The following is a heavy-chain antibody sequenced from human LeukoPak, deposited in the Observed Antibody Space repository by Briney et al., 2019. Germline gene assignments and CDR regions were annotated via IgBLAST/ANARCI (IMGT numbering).Heavy chain of an antibody. CDR3: ARDGRFCTGGTCYPGWFDT. CDR1: GGSFSGYY. D-gene: IGHD2-15*01. J-gene: IGHJ5*02. Sequence: SETLSLTCAVYGGSFSGYYWSWIRQPPGKGLEWIGEINHSGSTNYNPSLKSRVTISVDTSKNLFSLKLSSVTAADTAVYYCARDGRFCTGGTCYPGWFDTWGQGTLVTVSS. V-gene: IGHV4-34*01. CDR2: INHSGST.